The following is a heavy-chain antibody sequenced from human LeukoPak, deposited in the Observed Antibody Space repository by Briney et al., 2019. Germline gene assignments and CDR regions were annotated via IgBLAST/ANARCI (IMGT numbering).Heavy chain of an antibody. CDR2: TYYRSKLNN. Sequence: SQTLSLTCAISGYSVSSKSAACNWIRQSPSRGLGWLGRTYYRSKLNNDYAVSVRGRITINPDTSKNQFSLLLNSVTPEDTAVYYCARYTGFGVPDYWGQGSLVTVSS. CDR1: GYSVSSKSAA. V-gene: IGHV6-1*01. J-gene: IGHJ4*02. CDR3: ARYTGFGVPDY. D-gene: IGHD5-12*01.